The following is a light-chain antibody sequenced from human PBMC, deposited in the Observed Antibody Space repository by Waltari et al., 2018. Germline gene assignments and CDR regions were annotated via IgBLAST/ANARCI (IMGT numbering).Light chain of an antibody. V-gene: IGKV3-15*01. CDR1: QSVNSN. CDR2: ADS. J-gene: IGKJ1*01. Sequence: EIVMTQSPGTLCLSPGPRATLHCRASQSVNSNLAWYQQKPGQAPRFLMYADSTRASGVPDRLSVSGSGTDFTLTISSLQSEDFAIYYCQQYGEWPRTFGQGTKVEI. CDR3: QQYGEWPRT.